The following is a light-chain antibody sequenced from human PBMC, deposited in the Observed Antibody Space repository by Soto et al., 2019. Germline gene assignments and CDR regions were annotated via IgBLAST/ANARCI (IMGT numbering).Light chain of an antibody. CDR1: QSVHSN. V-gene: IGKV3-15*01. Sequence: EIVMTQSPATLSLSPGETATLSCRASQSVHSNLAWFQQHPGQAPRLLIYGASSRATGIPARFSGSGSGTDFTLTISSLEPEDSAIYYCQQRQYWPPITFGQGTRLEIK. CDR3: QQRQYWPPIT. CDR2: GAS. J-gene: IGKJ5*01.